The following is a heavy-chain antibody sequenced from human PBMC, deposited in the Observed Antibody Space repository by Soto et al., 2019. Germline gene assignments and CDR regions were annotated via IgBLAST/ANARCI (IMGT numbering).Heavy chain of an antibody. V-gene: IGHV3-66*01. Sequence: GGSLRLSCAASGFTVSSNYMSWVRQAPGKGLEWVSVIYSGGSTYYADSVKGRFTISRDNSKNTLYLQMNSLRAEDTAVYYCARDSSGWSGGVDYWGQGILVTVSS. D-gene: IGHD6-19*01. CDR3: ARDSSGWSGGVDY. CDR1: GFTVSSNY. J-gene: IGHJ4*02. CDR2: IYSGGST.